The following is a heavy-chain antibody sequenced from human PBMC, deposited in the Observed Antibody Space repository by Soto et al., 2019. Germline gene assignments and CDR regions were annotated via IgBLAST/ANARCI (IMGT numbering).Heavy chain of an antibody. Sequence: SDTPWITCAVSGYSISSGYFWGWIRQPPGKGLEWIGSIYHSGITYYNPSLNSRVTISVEKSKNQFSLKLTSVTAADTAVYYCARAFHYDNSGYLGYWGKGTLVTVS. CDR2: IYHSGIT. CDR3: ARAFHYDNSGYLGY. J-gene: IGHJ4*02. V-gene: IGHV4-38-2*01. CDR1: GYSISSGYF. D-gene: IGHD3-22*01.